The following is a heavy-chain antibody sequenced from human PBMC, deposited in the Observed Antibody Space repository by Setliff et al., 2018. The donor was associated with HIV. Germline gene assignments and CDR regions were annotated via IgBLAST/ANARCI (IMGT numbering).Heavy chain of an antibody. J-gene: IGHJ3*02. CDR2: ISYDGSNK. Sequence: GGSLRLSCAASGFTFSSYAMHWVRQAPGKGLEWVAVISYDGSNKYYADSVKGRFTISRDNAKNSLYLQMNSLRAEDTAVYYCARDRGEGPGAFDIWGQGTMVTVSS. V-gene: IGHV3-30*07. D-gene: IGHD3-16*01. CDR3: ARDRGEGPGAFDI. CDR1: GFTFSSYA.